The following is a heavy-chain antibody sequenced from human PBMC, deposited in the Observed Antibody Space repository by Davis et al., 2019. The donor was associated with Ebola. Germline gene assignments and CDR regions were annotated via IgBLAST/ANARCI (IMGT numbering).Heavy chain of an antibody. V-gene: IGHV4-31*03. Sequence: PSETLSLTCTVSGGSISRGGSYWTWIRQHPGKGLEWIGYIYYSGSTYYNPSLRNRVTISVDTSKNQFSLNLYSVTAADTAVYYCARDLRYDSSGYDYYFYMDVWGKGTTVTVSS. CDR1: GGSISRGGSY. J-gene: IGHJ6*03. D-gene: IGHD3-22*01. CDR3: ARDLRYDSSGYDYYFYMDV. CDR2: IYYSGST.